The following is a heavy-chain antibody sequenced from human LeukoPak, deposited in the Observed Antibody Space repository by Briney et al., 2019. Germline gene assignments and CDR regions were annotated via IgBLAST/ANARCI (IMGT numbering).Heavy chain of an antibody. V-gene: IGHV1-46*01. D-gene: IGHD6-19*01. CDR2: INPIGGST. J-gene: IGHJ4*02. CDR1: GYTFTSYY. Sequence: VASVTVSFKASGYTFTSYYMHWVRQAPGQGLEWMGIINPIGGSTSYPQKFQGRVTMIRDTSTSTVYMELSSLRSEDAAVYYCARDFEQWLVQGFDYWGQGTLVTVSS. CDR3: ARDFEQWLVQGFDY.